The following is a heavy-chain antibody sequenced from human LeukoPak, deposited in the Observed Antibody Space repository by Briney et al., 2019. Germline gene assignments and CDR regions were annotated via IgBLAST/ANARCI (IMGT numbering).Heavy chain of an antibody. CDR1: GGSVSSYY. Sequence: PSETLSLTCTVSGGSVSSYYWGWIRQPPGKGLEWIGSIYYSGSTYYDPSLKSRVTISVDTSKNQFSLKLSSVTAADTAVYYCARPLHGDDAFDIWGQGTMVTVSS. D-gene: IGHD4-17*01. CDR3: ARPLHGDDAFDI. V-gene: IGHV4-39*07. J-gene: IGHJ3*02. CDR2: IYYSGST.